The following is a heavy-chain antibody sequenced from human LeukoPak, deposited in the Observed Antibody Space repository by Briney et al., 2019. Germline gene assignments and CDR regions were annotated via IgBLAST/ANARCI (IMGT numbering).Heavy chain of an antibody. V-gene: IGHV3-23*01. D-gene: IGHD5-12*01. J-gene: IGHJ4*02. CDR2: ITANGGNT. Sequence: PGGSLRLSCAASGFTFSTYDMSWVPQAPGKGLEWVTGITANGGNTYYADSVKGRFTISRDNSKNTLYLQMNSLRAEDTAVYYCAKDRGYSGYDNDYFDYWGQGTLVTVSS. CDR3: AKDRGYSGYDNDYFDY. CDR1: GFTFSTYD.